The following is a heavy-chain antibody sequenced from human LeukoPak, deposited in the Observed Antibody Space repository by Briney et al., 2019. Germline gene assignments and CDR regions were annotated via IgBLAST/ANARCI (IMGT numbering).Heavy chain of an antibody. V-gene: IGHV1-18*01. D-gene: IGHD2-2*02. J-gene: IGHJ6*03. CDR3: ARGRYCSSTSCYKVYYYYMDV. CDR1: YTFTSXG. CDR2: ISXXNGTT. Sequence: YTFTSXGXSWVRQAPGQGXEXMXWISXXNGTTNYSLNLQRRVTITTATSTSTSSMELRSLTSDDTAVYYCARGRYCSSTSCYKVYYYYMDVWGKGTTVTVSS.